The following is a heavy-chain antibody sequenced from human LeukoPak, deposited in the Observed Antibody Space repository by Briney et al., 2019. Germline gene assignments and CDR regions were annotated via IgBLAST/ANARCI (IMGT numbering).Heavy chain of an antibody. V-gene: IGHV3-23*01. J-gene: IGHJ4*02. CDR3: AKGGAYYDSSGYLD. CDR1: GFTSSSYA. CDR2: ISGSGGST. D-gene: IGHD3-22*01. Sequence: PGGSLRLSCAASGFTSSSYAMSWVRQAPGKGLEWVSAISGSGGSTYYADSVKGRFTISRDNSKNTLYLQMNSLRAEDTAVYYCAKGGAYYDSSGYLDWGQGTLVTVSS.